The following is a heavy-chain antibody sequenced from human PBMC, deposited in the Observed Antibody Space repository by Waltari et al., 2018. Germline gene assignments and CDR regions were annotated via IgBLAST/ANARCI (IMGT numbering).Heavy chain of an antibody. CDR3: ARITVTTPKYYFDF. V-gene: IGHV4-61*01. CDR2: IYYSGST. J-gene: IGHJ4*02. Sequence: QVQLQESGPGLVKPSETLSLTCSVSGGSVSSGSHSWSWLRQPPGKGLEWIGFIYYSGSTNYNPSLKSRVTISVDMSKNQFSLKLTSVTAADTALYYCARITVTTPKYYFDFWGQGTLVTVSS. D-gene: IGHD4-17*01. CDR1: GGSVSSGSHS.